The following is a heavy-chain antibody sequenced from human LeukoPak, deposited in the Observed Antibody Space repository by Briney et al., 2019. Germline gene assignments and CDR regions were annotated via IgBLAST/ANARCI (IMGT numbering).Heavy chain of an antibody. V-gene: IGHV3-74*01. D-gene: IGHD1-14*01. CDR3: ARLTGTSSPGVDY. Sequence: GGSLRLSCAASGFTFSSYSMHWVRQAPGKGLVWVSGIDADGSATVYADSVEGRSTISRDNAKNTVFLQMNSLTAEDTAVYFCARLTGTSSPGVDYWGQGTLVTVSS. CDR1: GFTFSSYS. J-gene: IGHJ4*02. CDR2: IDADGSAT.